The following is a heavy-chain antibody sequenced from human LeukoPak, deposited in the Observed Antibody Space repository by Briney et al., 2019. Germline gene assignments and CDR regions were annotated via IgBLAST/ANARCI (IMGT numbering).Heavy chain of an antibody. D-gene: IGHD2-15*01. V-gene: IGHV4-34*01. J-gene: IGHJ4*02. Sequence: PSETLSLICAVYGGSFSGYYWSWIRQPPGKGLEWIGEINHSGSTNYNPSLKSRVTISVDTSKNQFSLKLSSVTAADTAVYYYARGRIYGDYWGQGTLVTVSS. CDR1: GGSFSGYY. CDR3: ARGRIYGDY. CDR2: INHSGST.